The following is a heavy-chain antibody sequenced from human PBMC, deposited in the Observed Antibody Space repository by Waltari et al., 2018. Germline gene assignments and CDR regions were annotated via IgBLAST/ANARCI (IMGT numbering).Heavy chain of an antibody. J-gene: IGHJ5*02. CDR1: GGTFSRYP. D-gene: IGHD3-9*01. V-gene: IGHV1-69*02. CDR2: IIPILGIA. Sequence: QVQLVQSGAAVKKPGSSVKVSCTASGGTFSRYPISWVRQAPGQGLEWMGRIIPILGIANYAQKFQGRVTITADKSTSTAYMELSSLRSEDTAVYYCARVRSGYDITNWFDPWGQGTLVTVSS. CDR3: ARVRSGYDITNWFDP.